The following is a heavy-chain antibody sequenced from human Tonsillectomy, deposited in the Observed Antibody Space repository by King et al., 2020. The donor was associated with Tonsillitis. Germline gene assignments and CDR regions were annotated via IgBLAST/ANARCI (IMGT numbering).Heavy chain of an antibody. CDR1: GYSFTTYW. CDR2: IDPSDSYT. D-gene: IGHD3-10*01. V-gene: IGHV5-10-1*03. CDR3: ARRETLGGLWFGEAFFVFDI. Sequence: VQLVESGAEVKKPGESLRISCQVSGYSFTTYWITWVRQMPGKGLEWMGRIDPSDSYTNYSPSFQGHVTISADKSISTAYLQWSSLKASDTAMYYCARRETLGGLWFGEAFFVFDIWCQGTMVTVSS. J-gene: IGHJ3*02.